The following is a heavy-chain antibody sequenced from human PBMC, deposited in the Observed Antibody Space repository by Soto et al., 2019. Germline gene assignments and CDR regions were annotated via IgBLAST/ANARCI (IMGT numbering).Heavy chain of an antibody. J-gene: IGHJ3*01. CDR1: GFDFKNYD. Sequence: EVQLVESGGGLVQPGESLRLSCAASGFDFKNYDMLWVRQVSGKGLEWVSLIGTAGDTYYPDSAKGRFTIFREDAKNSLYLQINTLRTGDTAVYFCARRNTPLDAFDVWGQGTVVTVSS. CDR2: IGTAGDT. V-gene: IGHV3-13*01. CDR3: ARRNTPLDAFDV.